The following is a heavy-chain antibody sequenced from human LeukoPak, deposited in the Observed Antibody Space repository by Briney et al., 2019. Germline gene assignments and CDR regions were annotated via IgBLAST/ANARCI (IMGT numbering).Heavy chain of an antibody. D-gene: IGHD5-18*01. J-gene: IGHJ3*02. CDR1: GFTFSDYY. CDR2: ISSSSSYT. Sequence: GSLRLSCAASGFTFSDYYMSWIRQAPGKGLEWVSYISSSSSYTNYADSVKGRFTISRDNAKNSLYLQMNGLRAEDTAVYYCERYGDSYGSKGKGAFDIWGQGTMVTVSS. CDR3: ERYGDSYGSKGKGAFDI. V-gene: IGHV3-11*06.